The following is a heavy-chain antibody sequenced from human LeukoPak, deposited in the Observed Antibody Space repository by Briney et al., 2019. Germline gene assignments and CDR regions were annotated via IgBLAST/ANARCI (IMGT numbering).Heavy chain of an antibody. D-gene: IGHD5-18*01. V-gene: IGHV3-48*03. CDR2: ISSSGSTI. Sequence: GGSLRLSCAASGFTFSSYEMNWVRQAPGKGLEWVSYISSSGSTIYYADSVKGRFTISRDNAKNSLYLQMNSLRAEDTALYYCAKGHTYGLGESYLDFWGQGTLVSVSS. CDR1: GFTFSSYE. J-gene: IGHJ4*02. CDR3: AKGHTYGLGESYLDF.